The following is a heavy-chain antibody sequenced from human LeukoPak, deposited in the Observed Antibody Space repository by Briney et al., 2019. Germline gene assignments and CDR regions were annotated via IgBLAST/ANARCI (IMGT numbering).Heavy chain of an antibody. V-gene: IGHV3-23*01. D-gene: IGHD3-22*01. CDR1: GFTFSSYA. CDR3: YIPYYDTSAYKGY. J-gene: IGHJ4*02. CDR2: ISGSGGST. Sequence: GGSLRLSCAASGFTFSSYAMTWVRQAPGKGLEWVSAISGSGGSTYNADSVKGRFTISRDNSKNTLYLQMNSLRAEDTAVYYCYIPYYDTSAYKGYWGQGTLVTVSS.